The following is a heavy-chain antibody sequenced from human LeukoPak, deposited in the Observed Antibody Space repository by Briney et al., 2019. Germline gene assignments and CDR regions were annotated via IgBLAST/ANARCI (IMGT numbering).Heavy chain of an antibody. CDR1: GFTVSNNY. CDR2: IYSGGST. J-gene: IGHJ4*02. CDR3: ARKPDY. V-gene: IGHV3-53*01. Sequence: GGSLRLSCAASGFTVSNNYMAWVRQAPGKGLEWVSLIYSGGSTYYADSVKGRFTISRDNSKKTLYLQMNSLRAEDTAIYYCARKPDYWGQGTLVTVSS.